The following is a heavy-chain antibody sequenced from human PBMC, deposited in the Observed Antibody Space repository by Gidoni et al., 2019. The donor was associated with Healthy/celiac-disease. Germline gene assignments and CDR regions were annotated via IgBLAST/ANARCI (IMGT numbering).Heavy chain of an antibody. CDR3: ARHRSSSPTRDFDY. V-gene: IGHV4-39*01. CDR2: IYYSGST. J-gene: IGHJ4*02. Sequence: QLQLQASGPVLVTPSETLSLTCPATGGSISSSSYYWGWIRQPPGKGLEWIGSIYYSGSTYYNPSLKSRVTISVDTSKNQFSLKLSSVTAADTAVYYCARHRSSSPTRDFDYWGQGTLVTVSS. D-gene: IGHD6-6*01. CDR1: GGSISSSSYY.